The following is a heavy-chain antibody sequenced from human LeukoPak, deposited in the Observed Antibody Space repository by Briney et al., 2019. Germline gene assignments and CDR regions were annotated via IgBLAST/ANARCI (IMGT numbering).Heavy chain of an antibody. J-gene: IGHJ4*02. V-gene: IGHV3-30*03. CDR2: VSYDGSNK. Sequence: GRSLRLSCAASGFTFSNYGMHWVRQAPAKGLEWVGAVSYDGSNKYYPDSVKGRFTISRDNSENTLYLQMNSLRAEDTAVYYCARDSGYDAFDYWGQGTLVTVSS. D-gene: IGHD5-12*01. CDR3: ARDSGYDAFDY. CDR1: GFTFSNYG.